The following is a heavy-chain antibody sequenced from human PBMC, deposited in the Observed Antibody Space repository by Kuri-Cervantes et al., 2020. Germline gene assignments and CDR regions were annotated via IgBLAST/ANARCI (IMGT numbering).Heavy chain of an antibody. D-gene: IGHD3-9*01. CDR3: AREPRDILTGRPLYFDY. CDR2: ISAYNGNT. J-gene: IGHJ4*02. V-gene: IGHV1-18*01. Sequence: ASVKVSCKASGYTFTSYGISWVRQAPGQGLEWMGWISAYNGNTNYAQKLQGRVTMTTDTSTSTAYMELRSLRSDDTAVYYCAREPRDILTGRPLYFDYWGQGTLVTVSS. CDR1: GYTFTSYG.